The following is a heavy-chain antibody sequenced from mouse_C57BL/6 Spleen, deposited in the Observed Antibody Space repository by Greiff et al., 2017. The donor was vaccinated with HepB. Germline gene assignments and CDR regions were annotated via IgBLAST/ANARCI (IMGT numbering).Heavy chain of an antibody. V-gene: IGHV1-64*01. CDR3: ARGEEKLGPFAY. Sequence: QVQLQQPGAELVKPGASVKLSCKASGYTFTSYWMHWVKQRPGQGLEWIGMIHPNSGSTNYNEKFKSKATLTVDKSSSTAYMQLSSLTSEDSAVYYCARGEEKLGPFAYWGQGTLVTVSA. J-gene: IGHJ3*01. CDR2: IHPNSGST. D-gene: IGHD4-1*01. CDR1: GYTFTSYW.